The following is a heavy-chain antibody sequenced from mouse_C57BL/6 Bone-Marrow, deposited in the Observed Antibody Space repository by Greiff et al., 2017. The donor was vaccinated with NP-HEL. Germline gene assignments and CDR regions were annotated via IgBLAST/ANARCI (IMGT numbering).Heavy chain of an antibody. CDR2: ISDGGSYT. J-gene: IGHJ3*01. CDR3: ARDYDTFAY. V-gene: IGHV5-4*01. D-gene: IGHD2-3*01. CDR1: GFTFSSYA. Sequence: EVKLQESGGGLVKPGGSLKLSCAASGFTFSSYAMSWVRQTPEKRLEWVATISDGGSYTYYPDNVKGRFTISRDNAKNNLYLQMSHLKSEDTAMYYCARDYDTFAYWGQGTLVTVSA.